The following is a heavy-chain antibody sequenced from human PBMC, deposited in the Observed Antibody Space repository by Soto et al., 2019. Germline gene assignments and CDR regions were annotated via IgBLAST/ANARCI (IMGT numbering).Heavy chain of an antibody. D-gene: IGHD3-3*01. CDR3: DRALYSNWFDP. Sequence: QLQLQESGSGLVKPSQTLSLTCAVSGGSISSGGYSWSWIRQPPGKGLEWIGYIYHSGSTYYNPSRKSRATMSVDRSKNQFALKLSAVTAADTAVYYCDRALYSNWFDPWRQGTLVTVSS. V-gene: IGHV4-30-2*01. CDR2: IYHSGST. CDR1: GGSISSGGYS. J-gene: IGHJ5*02.